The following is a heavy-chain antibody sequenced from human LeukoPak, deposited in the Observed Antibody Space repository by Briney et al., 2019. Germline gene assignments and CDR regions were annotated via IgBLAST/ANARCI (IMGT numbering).Heavy chain of an antibody. Sequence: GGSLRLSCAASGFTFSSYAISWVRQAPGKGLEWVSAISGSGGSTYYADSVKGRFTISRDNSKNTLYLQMNSLRAEDTAVYYCARDPYGSGSYYFDYWGQGTLVTVSS. CDR1: GFTFSSYA. CDR2: ISGSGGST. D-gene: IGHD3-10*01. CDR3: ARDPYGSGSYYFDY. J-gene: IGHJ4*02. V-gene: IGHV3-23*01.